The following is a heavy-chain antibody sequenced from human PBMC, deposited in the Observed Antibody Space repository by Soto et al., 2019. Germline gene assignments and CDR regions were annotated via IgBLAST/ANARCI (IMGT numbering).Heavy chain of an antibody. V-gene: IGHV4-59*01. CDR1: GGSMSEYF. D-gene: IGHD3-10*01. CDR3: ARDGYDGSGSPYPAY. Sequence: SETLSLTCTVSGGSMSEYFWSWIRQSPGKGLEWIGYVYYHGSTDYNPSLKSRVTISVDTFKRQFSLKLSSVTVADTAVYYCARDGYDGSGSPYPAYWGPGAQVTVSS. J-gene: IGHJ4*02. CDR2: VYYHGST.